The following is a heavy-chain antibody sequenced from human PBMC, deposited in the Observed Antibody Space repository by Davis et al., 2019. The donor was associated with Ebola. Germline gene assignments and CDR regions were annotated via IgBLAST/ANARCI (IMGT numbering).Heavy chain of an antibody. D-gene: IGHD5-18*01. CDR1: GGSFSGYY. Sequence: SETLSLTCAVYGGSFSGYYWSWIRQPPGKGLEWIGEINHSGSTYYNPSLKSRVTISVDTSKNQFSLKLSSVTAADTAVYYCARHRYSTSWSYFNYWGQGILVTVSS. CDR3: ARHRYSTSWSYFNY. CDR2: INHSGST. V-gene: IGHV4-34*01. J-gene: IGHJ4*02.